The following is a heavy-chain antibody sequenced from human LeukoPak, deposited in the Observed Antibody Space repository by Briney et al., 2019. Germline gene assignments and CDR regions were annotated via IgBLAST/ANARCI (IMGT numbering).Heavy chain of an antibody. Sequence: GASVKVSCKASGYTFTSYAMHWVRQAPGQRLEWMGWINAGNGNTKYSQKFQGRVTITRDTSASTAYMELSSLRSEDSAVYYCAREDIVVVVAARDYWGQGTLVTVSS. CDR1: GYTFTSYA. CDR3: AREDIVVVVAARDY. J-gene: IGHJ4*02. V-gene: IGHV1-3*01. CDR2: INAGNGNT. D-gene: IGHD2-15*01.